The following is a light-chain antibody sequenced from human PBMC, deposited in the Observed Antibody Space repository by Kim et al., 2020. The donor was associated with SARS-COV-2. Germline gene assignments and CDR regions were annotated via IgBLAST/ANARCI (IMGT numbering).Light chain of an antibody. CDR2: STS. Sequence: SPGERRALSGRASQTVTSSYLAWYQHKPGQAPRLLIFSTSTRASGIPDRFSGIGSGTDFTLTIGNLEPEDFAVYYCQQYASLPRTFGPGTRVEIK. CDR1: QTVTSSY. J-gene: IGKJ5*01. CDR3: QQYASLPRT. V-gene: IGKV3-20*01.